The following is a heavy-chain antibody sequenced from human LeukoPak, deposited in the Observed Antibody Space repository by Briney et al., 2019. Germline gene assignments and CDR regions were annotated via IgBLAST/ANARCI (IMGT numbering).Heavy chain of an antibody. D-gene: IGHD2-2*01. V-gene: IGHV4-39*01. CDR3: ARQGAGEVVVVPAAMLNFDY. CDR1: GGSISSSSYY. J-gene: IGHJ4*02. CDR2: IYYSGST. Sequence: SETLSLTCTVSGGSISSSSYYWGWIRQPPGKGLEWIGSIYYSGSTYYNPSLKSRVTISVDTSKNQFSLKLSSVTAAETAVYYCARQGAGEVVVVPAAMLNFDYWGQGTLVTVSS.